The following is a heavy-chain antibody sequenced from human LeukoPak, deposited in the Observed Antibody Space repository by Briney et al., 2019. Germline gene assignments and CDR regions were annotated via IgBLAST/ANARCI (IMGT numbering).Heavy chain of an antibody. CDR1: GGSFSGYY. CDR3: ARMGYSSGWYGQLRY. Sequence: PSESLSLTCAVYGGSFSGYYWSWIRQPPGKGLEWIGEINHSGSTNYNPSLKSRVTISVDTSKNQFSLKLSSVTAADTAVYYCARMGYSSGWYGQLRYWGQGTLVTVSS. D-gene: IGHD6-19*01. J-gene: IGHJ4*02. CDR2: INHSGST. V-gene: IGHV4-34*01.